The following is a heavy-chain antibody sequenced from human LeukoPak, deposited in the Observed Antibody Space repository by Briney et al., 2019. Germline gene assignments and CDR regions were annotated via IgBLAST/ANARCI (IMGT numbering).Heavy chain of an antibody. V-gene: IGHV4-59*04. CDR2: IYYSGST. J-gene: IGHJ6*02. CDR3: AVWFRELPTYGMDV. Sequence: SETLSLTCTVSGGSISSYYWSWIRQPPGKGLEWIGYIYYSGSTYYNPSLKSRVTISVDTSKNQFSLKLSSVTAADTAVYYCAVWFRELPTYGMDVWGQGTTVTVSS. D-gene: IGHD3-10*01. CDR1: GGSISSYY.